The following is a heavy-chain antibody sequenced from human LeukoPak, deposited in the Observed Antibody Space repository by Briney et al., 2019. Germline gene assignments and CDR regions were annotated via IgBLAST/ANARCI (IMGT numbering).Heavy chain of an antibody. V-gene: IGHV3-64*01. D-gene: IGHD3-3*01. CDR1: GFTFSSYA. J-gene: IGHJ4*02. Sequence: PGGSLRLSCAASGFTFSSYAMHWVRQAPGKGLEYVSAISSNGGSTYYANSVKGRFTISRDNSKNTLYLQMGSLRAEDMAVYYCARDSQTGGDYDFWSGYPLSLDYWGQGTLVTVSS. CDR2: ISSNGGST. CDR3: ARDSQTGGDYDFWSGYPLSLDY.